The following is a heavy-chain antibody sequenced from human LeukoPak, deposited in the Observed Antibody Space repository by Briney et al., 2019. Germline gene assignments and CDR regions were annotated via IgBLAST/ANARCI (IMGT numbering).Heavy chain of an antibody. J-gene: IGHJ4*02. CDR3: ARSADILTGYYIADY. Sequence: ASVKVSCKASGYTFTSYGISWVRQAPGQGLEWMGWISAYNGNTNYAQKLQGRVTMTTDTSTSTAYMELRSLRSDDTAVYYCARSADILTGYYIADYWGRGTLVTVSS. CDR2: ISAYNGNT. V-gene: IGHV1-18*01. CDR1: GYTFTSYG. D-gene: IGHD3-9*01.